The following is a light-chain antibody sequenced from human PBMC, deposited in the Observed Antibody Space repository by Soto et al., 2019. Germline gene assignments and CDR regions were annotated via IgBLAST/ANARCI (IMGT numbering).Light chain of an antibody. CDR3: QQYHNWPPIT. Sequence: EIVMTQSPATLSVSPGERANLSCRASQSVSSNLGWYQQKPGQAPRLLIYGASTRASGIPARFSGSGSETDFTLTISSLQSEDSAVYYCQQYHNWPPITFGQGTRLEIK. CDR2: GAS. J-gene: IGKJ5*01. V-gene: IGKV3-15*01. CDR1: QSVSSN.